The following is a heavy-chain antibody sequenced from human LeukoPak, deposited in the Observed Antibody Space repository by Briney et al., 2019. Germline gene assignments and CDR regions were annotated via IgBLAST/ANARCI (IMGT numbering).Heavy chain of an antibody. CDR1: GGSFSTYY. D-gene: IGHD3-10*01. J-gene: IGHJ3*02. CDR3: AKSNGYGLVDI. CDR2: IYTSGST. V-gene: IGHV4-4*07. Sequence: PETLSLTCTVSGGSFSTYYWSWIRQPAGKGLEWIGRIYTSGSTNYIPSLKSRVTMSVDTSKNQFSLKLSSVTAADTAVYYCAKSNGYGLVDIWGQGTMVTVSS.